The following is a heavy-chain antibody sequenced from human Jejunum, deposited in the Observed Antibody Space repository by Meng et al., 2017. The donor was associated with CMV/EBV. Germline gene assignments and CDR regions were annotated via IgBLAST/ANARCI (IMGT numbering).Heavy chain of an antibody. V-gene: IGHV3-7*02. J-gene: IGHJ4*02. CDR1: GFTFSSYW. CDR3: AKYNYGIDY. D-gene: IGHD5-18*01. CDR2: IKTDGSDK. Sequence: VELVWSGGGLVQPGGSLRLSCAASGFTFSSYWMTWVRQAPGKGLEWVANIKTDGSDKNYVDSVKGRFTISRDNAQNSLYLQMNSLRAEDTAVYYCAKYNYGIDYWGQGTLVTVSS.